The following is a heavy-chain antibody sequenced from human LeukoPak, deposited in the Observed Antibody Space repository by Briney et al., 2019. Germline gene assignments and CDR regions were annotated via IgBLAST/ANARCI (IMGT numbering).Heavy chain of an antibody. J-gene: IGHJ5*02. CDR2: IWYDGSNK. CDR3: ARDKFFYRLDPIVAAAGSGFDP. Sequence: GGSLRLSCAASEFTFSSYGMHWVRQAPGKGLEWVAVIWYDGSNKYYADSVKGRFTISRDNSKNTLYLQMNSLRAEDTAVYYCARDKFFYRLDPIVAAAGSGFDPWGQGTLVTVSS. V-gene: IGHV3-33*01. D-gene: IGHD6-13*01. CDR1: EFTFSSYG.